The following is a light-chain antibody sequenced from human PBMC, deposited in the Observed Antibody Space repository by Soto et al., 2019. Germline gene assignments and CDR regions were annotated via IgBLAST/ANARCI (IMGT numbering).Light chain of an antibody. CDR2: DTS. CDR3: QPYNNWPLT. CDR1: RGVSANY. V-gene: IGKV3-15*01. J-gene: IGKJ4*01. Sequence: ENLLTQSPGTLSLSPGEGATLSCRASRGVSANYLAWYQQKPGQTPRLLIYDTSTRATGVPARFSGSRSGPEFTLTINSLQSEDFAIYYCQPYNNWPLTFGGGTKVDIK.